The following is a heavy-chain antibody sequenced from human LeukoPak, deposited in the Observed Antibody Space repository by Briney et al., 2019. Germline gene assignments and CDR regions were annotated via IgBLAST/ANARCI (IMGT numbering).Heavy chain of an antibody. CDR2: ISAYNGNT. J-gene: IGHJ6*03. CDR3: ARIAGYCSSTSCYSLGYYMDV. V-gene: IGHV1-18*01. CDR1: GYTFTSYG. Sequence: ASVKVSCKASGYTFTSYGISWVRQAPGQGLEWMGWISAYNGNTNYAQKLQGRVTMTTDTSTSTAYMELRSLRPDDTAVYYCARIAGYCSSTSCYSLGYYMDVWGKGTTVTVSS. D-gene: IGHD2-2*02.